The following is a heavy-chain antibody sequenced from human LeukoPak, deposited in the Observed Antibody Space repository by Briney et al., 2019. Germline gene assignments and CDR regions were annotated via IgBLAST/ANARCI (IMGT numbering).Heavy chain of an antibody. D-gene: IGHD6-19*01. V-gene: IGHV3-7*01. CDR1: GFPFSSYW. Sequence: GSLRLSCAASGFPFSSYWMSWVRQAPGKGLEWGANIKQDGSEKNYVDSGKGRFTISRDNAKNSLYLQMNSLRAEDTAVYYCARDQRQQWLEFFDYWGQGTLVTVSS. CDR2: IKQDGSEK. J-gene: IGHJ4*02. CDR3: ARDQRQQWLEFFDY.